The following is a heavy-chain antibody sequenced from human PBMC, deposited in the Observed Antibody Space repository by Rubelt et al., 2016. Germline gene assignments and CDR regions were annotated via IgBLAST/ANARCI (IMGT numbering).Heavy chain of an antibody. D-gene: IGHD6-25*01. V-gene: IGHV3-74*01. J-gene: IGHJ4*02. Sequence: GGGLVQPGGSLRLSCEASGFTFSSYWMHWVRQAPGKGLVWVSRINSDGSSTDYADSVKGRFTISRDNAKNTVYLQMNSLRAEDTAIYYCAREETSRSGQDYWGQGTLVTVSS. CDR3: AREETSRSGQDY. CDR1: GFTFSSYW. CDR2: INSDGSST.